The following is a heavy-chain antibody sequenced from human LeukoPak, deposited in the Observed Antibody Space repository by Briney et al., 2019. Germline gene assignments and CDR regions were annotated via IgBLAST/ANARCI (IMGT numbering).Heavy chain of an antibody. CDR1: GGSFSGYY. J-gene: IGHJ4*02. D-gene: IGHD4-11*01. V-gene: IGHV4-34*01. CDR3: ARYQKDSNYGYYFDY. Sequence: SETLSLTCAVYGGSFSGYYWSWIRQPPGKGLEWIGEINHSGSTNYNPSLKSRVTISVDTSKNQFSLKLSSVTAADTAVYYCARYQKDSNYGYYFDYWAREPWSPSPQ. CDR2: INHSGST.